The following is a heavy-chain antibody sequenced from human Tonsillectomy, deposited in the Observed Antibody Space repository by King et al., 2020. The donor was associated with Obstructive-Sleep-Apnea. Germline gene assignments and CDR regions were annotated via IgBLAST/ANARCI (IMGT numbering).Heavy chain of an antibody. CDR1: GGSISSYY. D-gene: IGHD3-22*01. Sequence: VQLQESGPGLVKPSETLSLTCTVSGGSISSYYWSWIRQPPGKGLEWIGYIYYSGSTNYNPSLKSRVTISVHTSKNQFSLKLSSGTAADAAVYYCARLTGYYYPFDSWGQGALVTVSS. V-gene: IGHV4-59*08. J-gene: IGHJ4*02. CDR2: IYYSGST. CDR3: ARLTGYYYPFDS.